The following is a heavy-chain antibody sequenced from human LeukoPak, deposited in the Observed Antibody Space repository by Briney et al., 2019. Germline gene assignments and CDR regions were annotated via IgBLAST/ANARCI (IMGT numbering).Heavy chain of an antibody. Sequence: PSETLSLTCTVSSGSVSSGSDYWSGIRQPPGKGLEWIGYIYYSGSTNYNPSLKSRVTISVDTSKNQFSLKLSSVTAADTAVYYCARVYGDYGWVFDYWGQGTLVTVSS. V-gene: IGHV4-61*01. CDR2: IYYSGST. J-gene: IGHJ4*02. CDR3: ARVYGDYGWVFDY. CDR1: SGSVSSGSDY. D-gene: IGHD4-17*01.